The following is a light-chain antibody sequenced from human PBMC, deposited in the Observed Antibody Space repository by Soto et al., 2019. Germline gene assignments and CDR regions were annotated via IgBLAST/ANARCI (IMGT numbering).Light chain of an antibody. CDR3: SSYARSNTLV. Sequence: QSALTQPASVSGSPGQSITISCTGTSSDGGGYNFVSWYQQHPGKDPKLMIYEVSNRPSGVSNRFSGSKSGNTASLTISGLQAEDEADYYCSSYARSNTLVFGTGTKVTVL. J-gene: IGLJ1*01. CDR2: EVS. CDR1: SSDGGGYNF. V-gene: IGLV2-14*01.